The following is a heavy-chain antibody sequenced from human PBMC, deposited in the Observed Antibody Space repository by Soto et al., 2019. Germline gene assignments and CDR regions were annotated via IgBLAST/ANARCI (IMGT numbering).Heavy chain of an antibody. J-gene: IGHJ3*01. CDR2: LSGQGQNA. D-gene: IGHD5-12*01. CDR3: ARASYDRSDHEDAQGGAFDV. CDR1: GFIFSHYV. V-gene: IGHV1-18*01. Sequence: QVQLVQSGPEVKKPGASMRVSCKASGFIFSHYVINWARQAPGQRLEWVGGLSGQGQNAHYAEKVHDGVTSRSDTSFASSYLGVSSIPTDNSAVYFCARASYDRSDHEDAQGGAFDVRALGTVVTVSS.